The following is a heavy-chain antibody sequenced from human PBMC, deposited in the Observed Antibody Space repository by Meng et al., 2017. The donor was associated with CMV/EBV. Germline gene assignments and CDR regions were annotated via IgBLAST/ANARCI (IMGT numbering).Heavy chain of an antibody. CDR2: IYPGDSDT. CDR3: ATAPIEMATNGGFFDY. CDR1: GYSFTSYW. D-gene: IGHD5-24*01. V-gene: IGHV5-51*01. Sequence: KVSCKGSGYSFTSYWIGWVRQMPGKGLEWMGIIYPGDSDTRYSPSFQGQVTISADKSISTAYLQWSSLKASDTAMYYCATAPIEMATNGGFFDYWGQGTLVTVSS. J-gene: IGHJ4*02.